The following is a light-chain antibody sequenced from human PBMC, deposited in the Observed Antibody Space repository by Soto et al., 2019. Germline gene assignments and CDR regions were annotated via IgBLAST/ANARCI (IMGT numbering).Light chain of an antibody. V-gene: IGKV3-20*01. Sequence: EIVLTQSPGTLSVSPGERATVSCRTSQSVRSGFLAWYQQRPGQAPRLLIYGASSRATGIPDRFSGSGSGTDFTLTISRLEPEDFAVYYCLHYDSSPLFTFGPGTKVDIK. CDR2: GAS. J-gene: IGKJ3*01. CDR1: QSVRSGF. CDR3: LHYDSSPLFT.